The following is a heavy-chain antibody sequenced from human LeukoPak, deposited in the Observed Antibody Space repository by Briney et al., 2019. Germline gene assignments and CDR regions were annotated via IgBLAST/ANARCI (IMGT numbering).Heavy chain of an antibody. CDR1: GFTFSSYA. J-gene: IGHJ6*04. CDR2: ISYGGSNK. Sequence: PGRSLRLSCAASGFTFSSYAMHWVRQAPGKGLEWVAVISYGGSNKYYADSVKGRFTISRDNSKNTLYLQMNSLRAEDTAVYYCARGVEGYCSSTSCYKRFFVDVWGKGTTVTVSS. D-gene: IGHD2-2*02. CDR3: ARGVEGYCSSTSCYKRFFVDV. V-gene: IGHV3-30*01.